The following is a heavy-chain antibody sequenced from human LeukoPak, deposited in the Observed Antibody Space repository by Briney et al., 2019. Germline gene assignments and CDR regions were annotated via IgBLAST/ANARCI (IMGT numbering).Heavy chain of an antibody. CDR2: IKQDGSEK. Sequence: GGSLRLSCAASGFTFSTYWLSWDRQAPGKGLEWVANIKQDGSEKYYVDSVRGRFTISRDNAKNSLYLQMNTLRAEDTATYYCARSPLKWELPGYWGQGTLVTVS. CDR1: GFTFSTYW. CDR3: ARSPLKWELPGY. D-gene: IGHD1-26*01. V-gene: IGHV3-7*01. J-gene: IGHJ4*02.